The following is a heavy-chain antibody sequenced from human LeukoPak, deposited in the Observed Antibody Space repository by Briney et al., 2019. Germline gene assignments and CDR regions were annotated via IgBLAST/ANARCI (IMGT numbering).Heavy chain of an antibody. CDR3: ARDQYVYGDGYNLADY. Sequence: GGSLRLSCAASGFTFSSYAMSWVRQAPGKGLEWVSAISGSGGSTYYADSVKGRFTISRDNSKNTLYLQMNSLRAEDTAVYYCARDQYVYGDGYNLADYWGQGTLVTVSS. D-gene: IGHD5-24*01. V-gene: IGHV3-23*01. CDR1: GFTFSSYA. J-gene: IGHJ4*02. CDR2: ISGSGGST.